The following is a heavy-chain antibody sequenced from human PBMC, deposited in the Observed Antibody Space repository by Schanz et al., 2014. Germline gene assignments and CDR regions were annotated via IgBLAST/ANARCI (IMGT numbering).Heavy chain of an antibody. V-gene: IGHV3-9*01. J-gene: IGHJ6*03. CDR3: ARPSDSSWYMDV. CDR1: GFRFDDYA. Sequence: EVQLVESGGGLVQPGRSLRLSCVASGFRFDDYAMHWVRQAPGKGLEWVSGMSWNAGSLGYGDSVKDRFTISRDNAKNSLYLQMNSLRAEDTAVYYCARPSDSSWYMDVWGKGTTVTVSS. CDR2: MSWNAGSL. D-gene: IGHD2-21*02.